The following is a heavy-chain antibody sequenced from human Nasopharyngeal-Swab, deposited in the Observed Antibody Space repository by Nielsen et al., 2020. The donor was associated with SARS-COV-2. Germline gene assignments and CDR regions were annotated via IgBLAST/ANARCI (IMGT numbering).Heavy chain of an antibody. CDR3: ARGALYSSGWYGY. CDR1: GGSISSSSYY. V-gene: IGHV4-39*07. Sequence: SETLSLTCTVSGGSISSSSYYWGWIRQPPGKGLEWIGSIYYSGSTYYNPSLKSRVTISVDTFKNQFSLKLSSVTAADTAVYYCARGALYSSGWYGYWGQGTLVTVSS. J-gene: IGHJ4*02. CDR2: IYYSGST. D-gene: IGHD6-19*01.